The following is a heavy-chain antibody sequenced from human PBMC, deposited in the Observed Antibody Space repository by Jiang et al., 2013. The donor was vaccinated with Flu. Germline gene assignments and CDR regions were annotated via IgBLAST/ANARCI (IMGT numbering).Heavy chain of an antibody. V-gene: IGHV3-7*03. CDR1: GFTFSNYW. D-gene: IGHD3-10*01. Sequence: VQLVESGGGSVQPGGSLRLSCAASGFTFSNYWMSWVRQAPGKGLEWVANMKQDESEEYYVDSVKGRFTISRDNAKNSLYLQMNSLRAEDTAVYYCARERITVVRGIINVHLDYWGQGTLVTVSS. CDR3: ARERITVVRGIINVHLDY. J-gene: IGHJ4*02. CDR2: MKQDESEE.